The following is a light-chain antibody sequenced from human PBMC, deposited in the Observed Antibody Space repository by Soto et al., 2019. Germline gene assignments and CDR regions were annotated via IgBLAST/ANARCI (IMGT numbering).Light chain of an antibody. CDR3: CSYAGSYSYV. CDR2: DVT. V-gene: IGLV2-11*01. J-gene: IGLJ1*01. CDR1: SSEVGGYDY. Sequence: QSALTQPRSVSGSPGQSVTISCTGTSSEVGGYDYVSWFQQHPDKAPRLVLYDVTKRPSGVPDRFSGPKSGNTASLTISGLQAEDEADYYCCSYAGSYSYVFGSGTKLTVL.